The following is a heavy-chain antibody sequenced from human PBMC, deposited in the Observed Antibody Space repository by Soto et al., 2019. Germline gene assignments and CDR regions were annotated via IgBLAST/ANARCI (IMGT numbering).Heavy chain of an antibody. CDR3: ARDGSYDFWSGYQTPNYYYYGMDV. CDR2: ISAYNGNT. J-gene: IGHJ6*02. D-gene: IGHD3-3*01. CDR1: GYTFTSYG. Sequence: GASVKVSCKASGYTFTSYGISWVRQAPGQGLEWMGWISAYNGNTNYAQKLQGRVTMTTDTSTSTAYMELRSLRSDDTAVYYCARDGSYDFWSGYQTPNYYYYGMDVWGQGTTVTVSS. V-gene: IGHV1-18*01.